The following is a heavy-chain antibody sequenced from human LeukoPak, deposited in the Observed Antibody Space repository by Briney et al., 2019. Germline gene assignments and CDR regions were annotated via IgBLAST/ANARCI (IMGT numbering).Heavy chain of an antibody. D-gene: IGHD3-3*01. CDR3: ARAPELRFLEWLFCDY. Sequence: GAPVKVSCKASGYTFTGYYMHWVRQAPGQGLEWMGWINPNSGGTNYAQKFQGRVTMTRDTSISTAYMELSRLRSDDTAVYYCARAPELRFLEWLFCDYWGQGTLVTVSS. CDR1: GYTFTGYY. CDR2: INPNSGGT. J-gene: IGHJ4*02. V-gene: IGHV1-2*02.